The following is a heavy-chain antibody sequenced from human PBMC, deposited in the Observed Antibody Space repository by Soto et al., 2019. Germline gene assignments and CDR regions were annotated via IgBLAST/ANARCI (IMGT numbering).Heavy chain of an antibody. CDR1: GYTFTGYY. D-gene: IGHD3-22*01. Sequence: ASVKVSCKASGYTFTGYYMHWVRQAPGQGLEWMGWINPNSCGTNYAQKFQGWVTMTRDTSISTDYMELSRLRSDDTAVYYCASDPYTARYYDSSGYYPPTQFDYWGQGTLVTVSS. CDR2: INPNSCGT. CDR3: ASDPYTARYYDSSGYYPPTQFDY. V-gene: IGHV1-2*04. J-gene: IGHJ4*02.